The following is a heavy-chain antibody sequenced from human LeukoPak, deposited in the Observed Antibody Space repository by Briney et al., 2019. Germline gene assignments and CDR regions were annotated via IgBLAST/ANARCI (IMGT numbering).Heavy chain of an antibody. CDR2: ISGSGGST. CDR3: AKDGREWPRSLDY. D-gene: IGHD5-12*01. J-gene: IGHJ4*02. Sequence: PGGSLRLSCAASGFSFSSYSMNWVRQAPGKGLEWVSGISGSGGSTYYADSVKGRFTISRDSSKNTLYLQMNSLRAEDTAVYYCAKDGREWPRSLDYWGQGTLVTVSS. V-gene: IGHV3-23*01. CDR1: GFSFSSYS.